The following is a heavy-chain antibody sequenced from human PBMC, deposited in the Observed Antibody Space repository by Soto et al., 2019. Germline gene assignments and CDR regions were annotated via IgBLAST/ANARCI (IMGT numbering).Heavy chain of an antibody. V-gene: IGHV3-23*01. Sequence: GGSMRLSCAASGFTFSSYAMSWVRQAPGKGLEWVSAISGSGGSTYYADSVKGRFTISRDNSKNTLYLQMNSLRAEDTAVYYCAKDPGYSRGWYDYYYYGMDVWCQGTTLTVSS. CDR2: ISGSGGST. D-gene: IGHD6-19*01. CDR3: AKDPGYSRGWYDYYYYGMDV. J-gene: IGHJ6*02. CDR1: GFTFSSYA.